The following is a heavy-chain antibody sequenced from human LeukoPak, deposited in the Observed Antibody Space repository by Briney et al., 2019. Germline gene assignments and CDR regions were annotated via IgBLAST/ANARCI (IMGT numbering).Heavy chain of an antibody. CDR3: AKDVASSWYEGAGF. V-gene: IGHV3-30*02. CDR2: IRYDGSNK. D-gene: IGHD6-13*01. Sequence: GGSLGLSCAASGFTFSSYGMHWVRQAPGKGLEWVAFIRYDGSNKYYADSVKGRFTISRDNSKNTLYLQMNSLRAEDTAAYYCAKDVASSWYEGAGFWGQGTLVTVSS. J-gene: IGHJ4*02. CDR1: GFTFSSYG.